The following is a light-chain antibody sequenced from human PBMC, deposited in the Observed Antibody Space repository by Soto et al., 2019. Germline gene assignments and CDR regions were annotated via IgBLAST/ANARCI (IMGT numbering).Light chain of an antibody. V-gene: IGKV3-15*01. CDR3: QHYNNSPIT. Sequence: EIVMTQSPATLSVSPGERATLSCRASQSVSSNLAWYQQKPGQAPRLLIYGASITATGIPARFSGSGSGTDITLTISSQHSEFLADYYWQHYNNSPITFGQGTRLEIK. CDR2: GAS. J-gene: IGKJ5*01. CDR1: QSVSSN.